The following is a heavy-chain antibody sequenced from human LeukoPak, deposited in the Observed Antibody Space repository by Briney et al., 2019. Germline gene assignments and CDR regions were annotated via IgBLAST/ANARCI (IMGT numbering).Heavy chain of an antibody. CDR3: ARPRYCSSISCYFHAFDV. CDR2: INTDGSST. V-gene: IGHV3-74*01. J-gene: IGHJ3*01. Sequence: GGSLRLSCAASGFTFSSYWMHWVRQAPGKGLVWVSRINTDGSSTSYADSVKGRLTISRDNSENTLYLQMNSLRAEDTAVYYCARPRYCSSISCYFHAFDVWGQGTMVTVSS. CDR1: GFTFSSYW. D-gene: IGHD2-2*01.